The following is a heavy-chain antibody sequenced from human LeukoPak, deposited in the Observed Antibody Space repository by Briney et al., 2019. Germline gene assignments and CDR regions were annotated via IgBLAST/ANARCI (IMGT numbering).Heavy chain of an antibody. CDR2: ISYDGSNK. D-gene: IGHD6-13*01. Sequence: GGALRLSCAASGCTFSSYAMHWVRQAPGKGLEWVAVISYDGSNKYYADSVKGRFTISRDNSKNTLYLQMNSLRAEDTAVYYCAKPSSSWEFDYWGQGTLVTVSS. CDR1: GCTFSSYA. CDR3: AKPSSSWEFDY. J-gene: IGHJ4*02. V-gene: IGHV3-30-3*02.